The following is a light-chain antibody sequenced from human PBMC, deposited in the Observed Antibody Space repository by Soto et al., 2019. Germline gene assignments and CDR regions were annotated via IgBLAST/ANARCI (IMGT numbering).Light chain of an antibody. V-gene: IGLV2-14*01. CDR3: SSYTSSSTLYV. J-gene: IGLJ1*01. Sequence: QSALTQPASVSGSPGQSITISCTGTSSDVGGYNYVSWYQQHQGKAPKLMIYDVSNRPSGVSNRFSGSKSGNTASLTISGLQAEDDADYSCSSYTSSSTLYVFGTGTKLTVL. CDR2: DVS. CDR1: SSDVGGYNY.